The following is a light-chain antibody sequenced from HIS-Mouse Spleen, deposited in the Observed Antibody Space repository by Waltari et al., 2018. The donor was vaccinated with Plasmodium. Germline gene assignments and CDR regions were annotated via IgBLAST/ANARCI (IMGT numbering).Light chain of an antibody. Sequence: QTVVTQEPSFSVSPGGTVTLTCGLSSGSVSTSYYPSWYQQTPGQAPRTLIYSTNPRFSWVPDRFPGSILGNKAALTITGAQADDESDYYCVLYMGSGIWVFGGGTKLTVL. CDR2: STN. CDR1: SGSVSTSYY. V-gene: IGLV8-61*01. J-gene: IGLJ2*01. CDR3: VLYMGSGIWV.